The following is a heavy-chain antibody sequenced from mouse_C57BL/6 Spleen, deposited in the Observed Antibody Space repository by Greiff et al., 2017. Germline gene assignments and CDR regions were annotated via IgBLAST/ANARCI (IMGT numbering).Heavy chain of an antibody. J-gene: IGHJ3*01. CDR2: INPSNGGT. CDR3: ARSDSSGPWFAY. V-gene: IGHV1-53*01. CDR1: GYTFTSYW. D-gene: IGHD3-2*02. Sequence: QVQLKQPGTELVKPGASVKLSCKASGYTFTSYWMHWVKQRPGQGLEWIGNINPSNGGTNYNEKFKSKATLTVDKSSSTAYMQLSSLTSEDSAVYYCARSDSSGPWFAYWGQGTLVTVSA.